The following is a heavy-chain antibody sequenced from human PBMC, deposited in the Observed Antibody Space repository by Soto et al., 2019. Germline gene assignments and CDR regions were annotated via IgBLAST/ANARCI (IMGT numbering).Heavy chain of an antibody. V-gene: IGHV4-31*03. CDR1: GDSFSSGDYY. D-gene: IGHD3-16*01. Sequence: QVQLQESGPGLVKPSQTLSLTCTVSGDSFSSGDYYWSWIRQHPGKGLEWIGYIYFSGSTYDNPSLKSRVIISVDTSKNQFSLKLSSVTAADTAVYYCARGRIGGACHDYWGQGALVTVSS. CDR2: IYFSGST. J-gene: IGHJ4*02. CDR3: ARGRIGGACHDY.